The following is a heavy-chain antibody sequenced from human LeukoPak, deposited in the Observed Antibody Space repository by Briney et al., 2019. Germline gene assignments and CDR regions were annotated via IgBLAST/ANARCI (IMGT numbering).Heavy chain of an antibody. J-gene: IGHJ4*02. CDR3: ARDLHDYVWGSYRSLYYFDY. V-gene: IGHV1-2*02. Sequence: ASVKVSCKASGYTFTGYYMHWVRQAPGQGLEWMGWINPNSGGTNYAQKFQGRVTMTRDTSISTAYIELSRLRSDDTAVYYCARDLHDYVWGSYRSLYYFDYWGQGTLVTVSS. D-gene: IGHD3-16*02. CDR1: GYTFTGYY. CDR2: INPNSGGT.